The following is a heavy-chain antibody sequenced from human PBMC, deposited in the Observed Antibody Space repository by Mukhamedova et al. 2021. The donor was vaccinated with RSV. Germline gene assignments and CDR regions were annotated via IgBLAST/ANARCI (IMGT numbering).Heavy chain of an antibody. J-gene: IGHJ4*02. CDR2: TRSRARDYTT. CDR3: ARTLTGATSY. Sequence: GLEWVARTRSRARDYTTEYAASVRGRFTISSDDSKNSVFLQMNSLRTEASAIYYCARTLTGATSYWGQGTLVTVSS. D-gene: IGHD1-1*01. V-gene: IGHV3-72*01.